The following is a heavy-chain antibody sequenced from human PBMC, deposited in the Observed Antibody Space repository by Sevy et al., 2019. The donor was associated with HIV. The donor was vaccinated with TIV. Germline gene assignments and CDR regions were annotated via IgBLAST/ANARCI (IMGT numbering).Heavy chain of an antibody. CDR3: AKDRSSGWFLDAFDI. V-gene: IGHV3-23*01. D-gene: IGHD6-19*01. J-gene: IGHJ3*02. CDR2: ISGSGGST. CDR1: GFTFRNYV. Sequence: GGSLRLSCAASGFTFRNYVMNWVRQAPGKGLEWVSAISGSGGSTYYADSVKGRFTISRDNSKNTLYLQMNSLRAEDTAVYYCAKDRSSGWFLDAFDIWGQGTMVTVSS.